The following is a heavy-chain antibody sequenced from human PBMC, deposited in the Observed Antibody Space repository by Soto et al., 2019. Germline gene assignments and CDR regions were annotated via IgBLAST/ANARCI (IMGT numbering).Heavy chain of an antibody. CDR3: ARDAYISGYYQFDY. D-gene: IGHD6-19*01. J-gene: IGHJ4*02. CDR1: GFTFSSYW. CDR2: IHFDGSTI. V-gene: IGHV3-74*01. Sequence: EVQLVESGGGLVQTGGSLRLSCAASGFTFSSYWMHWVRQVPGKGLVWVSRIHFDGSTIHYADSVKGRFTISRDNAKNTLSLQMNSLRAEDTAVYYCARDAYISGYYQFDYWGQGTLVTVSS.